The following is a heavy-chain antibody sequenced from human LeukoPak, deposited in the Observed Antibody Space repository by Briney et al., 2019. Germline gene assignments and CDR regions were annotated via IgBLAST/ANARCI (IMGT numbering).Heavy chain of an antibody. CDR2: IIPIFGTA. V-gene: IGHV1-69*06. CDR1: GGTFSSYA. J-gene: IGHJ6*03. CDR3: ARGFSGDSVGVGRYYYYMDV. Sequence: GASVKVSCKASGGTFSSYAISWARQAPGQGLERMGGIIPIFGTANYAQKFQGRVTITADKSTSTAYMELRSLRSDDTAVYYCARGFSGDSVGVGRYYYYMDVWGKGTTVTVSS. D-gene: IGHD4-17*01.